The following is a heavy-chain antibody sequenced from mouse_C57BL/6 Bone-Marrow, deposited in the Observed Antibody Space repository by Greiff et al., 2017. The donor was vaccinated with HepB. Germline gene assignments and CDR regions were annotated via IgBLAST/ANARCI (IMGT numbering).Heavy chain of an antibody. CDR1: GFTFSSYA. CDR3: ARDDGYPHWYFDV. CDR2: ISDGGSYT. D-gene: IGHD2-3*01. Sequence: EVHLVESGGGLVKPGGSLKLSCAASGFTFSSYAMSWVRQTPEKRLEWVATISDGGSYTYYPDNVKGRFTISRDNAKNNLYLQMSHLKSEDTAMYYCARDDGYPHWYFDVWGTGTTVTVSS. J-gene: IGHJ1*03. V-gene: IGHV5-4*01.